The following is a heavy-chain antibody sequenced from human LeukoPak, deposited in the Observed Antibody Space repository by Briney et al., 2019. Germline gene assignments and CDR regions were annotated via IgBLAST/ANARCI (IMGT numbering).Heavy chain of an antibody. CDR2: INPNSGGT. D-gene: IGHD2-2*01. J-gene: IGHJ5*02. CDR1: GYTFTGYY. CDR3: ARERSSSRFCSSTSCYGSLWFDP. Sequence: ASVKASCKASGYTFTGYYMHWVRQAPGQGLEWMGWINPNSGGTNYAQKFQGRVTMTRDTSISTAYMELSRLRSDDTAVYYCARERSSSRFCSSTSCYGSLWFDPWGQGTLVTVSS. V-gene: IGHV1-2*02.